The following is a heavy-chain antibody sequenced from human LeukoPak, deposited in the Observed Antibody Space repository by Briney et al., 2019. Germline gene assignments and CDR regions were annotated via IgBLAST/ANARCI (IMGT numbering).Heavy chain of an antibody. CDR2: IWYDGSNK. CDR1: GFTFSSYG. V-gene: IGHV3-33*06. Sequence: GRSLRPSCAASGFTFSSYGMHWVRQAPGKGLEWVAVIWYDGSNKYYADSVKGRFTISRDNSKNTLYLQMNSLRAEDTAVYYCAKDSGGSTVTYFDYWGQGTLVTVSS. D-gene: IGHD4-17*01. J-gene: IGHJ4*02. CDR3: AKDSGGSTVTYFDY.